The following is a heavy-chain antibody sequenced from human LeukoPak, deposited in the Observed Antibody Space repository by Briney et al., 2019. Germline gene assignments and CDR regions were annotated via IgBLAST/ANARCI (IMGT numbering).Heavy chain of an antibody. J-gene: IGHJ4*02. Sequence: SVKVSCTASGYTFTSYGIRWVRESPRQGLEWMGWISAYNGNTNYAQKLQGRVTMTTDTSTSTAYMELRSLRSDDTAVYYCARSVGYCSSTSCPRGDDYWGQGTLVTVSS. D-gene: IGHD2-2*01. V-gene: IGHV1-18*01. CDR2: ISAYNGNT. CDR3: ARSVGYCSSTSCPRGDDY. CDR1: GYTFTSYG.